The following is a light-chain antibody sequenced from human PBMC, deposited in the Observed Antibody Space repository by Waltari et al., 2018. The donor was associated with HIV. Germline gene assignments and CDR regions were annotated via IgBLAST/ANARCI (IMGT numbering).Light chain of an antibody. CDR3: SSYTSSSTWV. J-gene: IGLJ3*02. CDR1: SSDVGGYNY. V-gene: IGLV2-14*01. Sequence: QSALTQPASVSGSPGQSITISCTGPSSDVGGYNYVTWYQQHPGKAPKLMIYEVSNRPSGVSNRGSGAKSGNTASLTISGLQAEDEADYYGSSYTSSSTWVFGGGTKLTVL. CDR2: EVS.